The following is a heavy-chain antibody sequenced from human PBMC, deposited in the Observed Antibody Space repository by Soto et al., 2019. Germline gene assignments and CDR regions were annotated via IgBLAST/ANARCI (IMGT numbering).Heavy chain of an antibody. CDR2: IYYSGST. V-gene: IGHV4-59*01. J-gene: IGHJ3*02. CDR1: GGSISSYY. CDR3: AIDRISGYDSDAFYI. Sequence: SETLSLTCTVSGGSISSYYWSWIRQPPGKGLEWIGYIYYSGSTNYNPSLKSRVTISVDTSKNQFSLKLSSVTAADTAVYYCAIDRISGYDSDAFYIWGQGTMVTVSS. D-gene: IGHD5-12*01.